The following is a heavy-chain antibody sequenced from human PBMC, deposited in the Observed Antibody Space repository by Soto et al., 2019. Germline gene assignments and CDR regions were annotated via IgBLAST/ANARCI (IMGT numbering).Heavy chain of an antibody. J-gene: IGHJ5*02. CDR1: GSTFTSYG. V-gene: IGHV1-18*04. Sequence: ASVPVRCKGSGSTFTSYGISWVRQAPGQGLEWMGWISAYNGNTNYAQKLQGRVTMTTDTSTSTAYMELRSLRSDDTAVYYWARAGMVSRPWFDPSGQGTLVTVCS. CDR2: ISAYNGNT. CDR3: ARAGMVSRPWFDP. D-gene: IGHD5-18*01.